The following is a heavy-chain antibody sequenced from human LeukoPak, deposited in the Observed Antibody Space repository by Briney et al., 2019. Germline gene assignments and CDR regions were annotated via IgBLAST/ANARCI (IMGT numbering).Heavy chain of an antibody. CDR2: INKYGTTT. Sequence: PGGSLRLSCAASGFTFSDYWMHWVRQAPGKGLIWVSRINKYGTTTNYADSVKGRFTISRDNAKNSLYLQMNSLRAEDTAVYYCAELGITMIGGVWGKGTTVTISS. D-gene: IGHD3-10*02. J-gene: IGHJ6*04. CDR3: AELGITMIGGV. CDR1: GFTFSDYW. V-gene: IGHV3-74*01.